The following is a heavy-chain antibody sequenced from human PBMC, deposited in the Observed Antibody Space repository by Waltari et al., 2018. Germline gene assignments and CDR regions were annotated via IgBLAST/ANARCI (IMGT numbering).Heavy chain of an antibody. J-gene: IGHJ3*02. CDR2: IYTSGST. CDR3: ARDPPQLADAFDI. CDR1: GCCISSGCYH. D-gene: IGHD3-10*01. V-gene: IGHV4-61*02. Sequence: QVQLQESGPGLVKPSATLSFTCSVSGCCISSGCYHWLWLRQPAGKGLEWIGRIYTSGSTNYNPSLRSRLTISVDTSNNQFSLKLSSVTAADTAVYYCARDPPQLADAFDIWGQGTMVTVSS.